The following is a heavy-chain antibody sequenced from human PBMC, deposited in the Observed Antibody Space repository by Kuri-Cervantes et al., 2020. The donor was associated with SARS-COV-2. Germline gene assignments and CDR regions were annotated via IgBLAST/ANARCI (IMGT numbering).Heavy chain of an antibody. V-gene: IGHV3-23*01. D-gene: IGHD1-26*01. Sequence: GESLKISCAASGFTFSIYAMSWVRQAPGKGLEWVSAISGSGGNTYYADSVRGRLTISRDNSKNTLYLQMNSLRAEDTAVYYCAKFDAGELPLQGPFPGIDYWGQGTLVTVSS. CDR2: ISGSGGNT. J-gene: IGHJ4*02. CDR1: GFTFSIYA. CDR3: AKFDAGELPLQGPFPGIDY.